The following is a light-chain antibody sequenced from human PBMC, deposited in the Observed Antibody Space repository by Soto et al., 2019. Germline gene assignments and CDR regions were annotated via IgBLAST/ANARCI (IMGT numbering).Light chain of an antibody. J-gene: IGKJ1*01. CDR3: PQHRQWPRWT. V-gene: IGKV3-11*01. Sequence: EVVLTQSPATLSLSPGERATLSCRASENVRSFVDWYQQKPGQAPRLLFFGASNRATGIPARFSGSGSGTDFTLTISILEKEDLAGYYGPQHRQWPRWTFGKGTRVEIQ. CDR1: ENVRSF. CDR2: GAS.